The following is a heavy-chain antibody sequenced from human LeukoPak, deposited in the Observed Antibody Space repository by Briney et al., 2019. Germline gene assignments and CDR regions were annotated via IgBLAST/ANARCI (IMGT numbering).Heavy chain of an antibody. D-gene: IGHD3-3*01. V-gene: IGHV4-59*12. CDR1: GGSIRGYY. CDR2: VHLDGRT. J-gene: IGHJ4*02. Sequence: SENLSLTCDVSGGSIRGYYWSWIRQPPGKGLEWIGEVHLDGRTNYNPSLKSRLIMSVDLPENHISLKLTSVTAADTAVYYCAREGGFYRPLDYSGQGTLVTVSS. CDR3: AREGGFYRPLDY.